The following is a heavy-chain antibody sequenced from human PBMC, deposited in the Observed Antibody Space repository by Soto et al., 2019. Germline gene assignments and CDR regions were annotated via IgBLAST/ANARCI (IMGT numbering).Heavy chain of an antibody. Sequence: PSETLSLTCNVSGGSISNSNYYWGWILHPPGKGLEWIGSIYYTGNTYYNPSLKSRVTISVDTSKNQFSLKLDSVTAADTAVYFCERHSIWLLLSDYWGQGSLVTVSS. CDR2: IYYTGNT. CDR3: ERHSIWLLLSDY. D-gene: IGHD3-22*01. CDR1: GGSISNSNYY. V-gene: IGHV4-39*01. J-gene: IGHJ4*02.